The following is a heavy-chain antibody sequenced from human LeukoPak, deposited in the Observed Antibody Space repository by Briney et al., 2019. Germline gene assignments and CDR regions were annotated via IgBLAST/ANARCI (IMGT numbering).Heavy chain of an antibody. Sequence: SGGSLRLSCAASGFTFSSYWMHWVRQAPGKGLVWVSRINSDGSDTSYADSVKGRFTISRDNAKNTLYLQMNSLRAEDTSVYYCARVPTVTGGFDYWGQGTLVTVSS. D-gene: IGHD4-11*01. CDR1: GFTFSSYW. CDR2: INSDGSDT. J-gene: IGHJ4*02. V-gene: IGHV3-74*01. CDR3: ARVPTVTGGFDY.